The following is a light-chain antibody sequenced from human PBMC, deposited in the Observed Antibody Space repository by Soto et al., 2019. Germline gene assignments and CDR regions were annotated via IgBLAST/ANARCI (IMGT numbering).Light chain of an antibody. V-gene: IGKV3-20*01. J-gene: IGKJ1*01. CDR1: QSVSSSY. CDR3: QQDGSSRRT. Sequence: EMVLTQFPGTLSLSXXXXXXXXXXXSQSVSSSYLAWYQQKPGQAPRLLIYGASSRATGIPDRFSGSGSGTDFTLTISRLEPEDFAVYCCQQDGSSRRTFGQGTKVDIK. CDR2: GAS.